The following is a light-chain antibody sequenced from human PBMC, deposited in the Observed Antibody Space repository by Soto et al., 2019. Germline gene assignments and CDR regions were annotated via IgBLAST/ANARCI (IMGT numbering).Light chain of an antibody. Sequence: DIQMTQSPSTVSASVGDGVTITCRASQGISTWLAWYQQKPGKAPNLLIFAASTLQSGVPSRFSGSGSGTDFTLTIRSLQPEDFATYYCQQSYTAPLTFGGGTKVDIK. V-gene: IGKV1-39*01. J-gene: IGKJ4*01. CDR2: AAS. CDR1: QGISTW. CDR3: QQSYTAPLT.